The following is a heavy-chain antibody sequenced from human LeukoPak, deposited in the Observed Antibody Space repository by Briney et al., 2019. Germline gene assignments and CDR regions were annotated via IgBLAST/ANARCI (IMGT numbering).Heavy chain of an antibody. CDR2: INTNTGNP. D-gene: IGHD3-10*01. CDR3: ARAVATMGPYYRDV. J-gene: IGHJ6*03. Sequence: ASVKVSCKASGYTFTSYAMNWVRQAPGQGLEWVGWINTNTGNPTYAQGFTGRVVFSLDTSVSTASLQISSLEAEDTAVYYCARAVATMGPYYRDVWGKGTTVTVSS. V-gene: IGHV7-4-1*02. CDR1: GYTFTSYA.